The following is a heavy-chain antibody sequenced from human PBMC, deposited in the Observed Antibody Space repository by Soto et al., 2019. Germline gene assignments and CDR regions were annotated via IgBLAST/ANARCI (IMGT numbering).Heavy chain of an antibody. V-gene: IGHV1-46*01. CDR3: XXXXXXXXXXXDY. CDR2: INPSGDTT. CDR1: GFTFTSYY. J-gene: IGHJ4*02. Sequence: QVQLVQSGAEVKKPGASVKVSCKASGFTFTSYYMHWVRQAPAQGLEWMGIINPSGDTTNYAQKFQGRVAMTRDTSTSTVYMELSSLRSEDTXXXXXXXXXXXXXXXXDYWGQGTLVTVSS.